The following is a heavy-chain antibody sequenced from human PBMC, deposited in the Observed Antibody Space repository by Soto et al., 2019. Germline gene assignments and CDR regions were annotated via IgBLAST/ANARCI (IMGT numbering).Heavy chain of an antibody. V-gene: IGHV3-48*03. Sequence: EVQLVESGGGLVQPGGSLRLSCAASGFTFSNYGMIWVRQAPGEGLECLSYITRGGNIIHYADSVKGRFTISRDNAKNPLYLQMNSLRADDSAVYHCASVWSGFSGAQYWGQGTLVTVSS. CDR2: ITRGGNII. D-gene: IGHD3-3*01. J-gene: IGHJ4*02. CDR3: ASVWSGFSGAQY. CDR1: GFTFSNYG.